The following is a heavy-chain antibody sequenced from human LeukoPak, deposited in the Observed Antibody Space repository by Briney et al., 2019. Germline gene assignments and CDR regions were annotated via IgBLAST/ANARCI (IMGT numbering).Heavy chain of an antibody. CDR3: ARSRLHPIIFDY. CDR1: GGSISSYY. D-gene: IGHD5-24*01. J-gene: IGHJ4*02. CDR2: IYYSGST. V-gene: IGHV4-59*12. Sequence: SETLSLTCTVSGGSISSYYWSWIRQPPGKGLEWIGYIYYSGSTNYNPSLKSRVTISVGTSKTQFSLKLSSVTAADTAVYYCARSRLHPIIFDYWGQGTLVTVSS.